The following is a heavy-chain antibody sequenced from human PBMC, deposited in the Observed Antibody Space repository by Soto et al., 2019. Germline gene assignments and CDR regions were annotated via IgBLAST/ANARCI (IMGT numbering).Heavy chain of an antibody. CDR3: ARRMYSSGWYVFDY. J-gene: IGHJ4*02. Sequence: ASVKVSCKASGYTFTSYAMQWVRQAPGQRLEWMGWINAGNGNTKYSQKFQGRVTITRDTSASTAYMELSSLRSEDTAVYYCARRMYSSGWYVFDYWGQGTLVTVSS. D-gene: IGHD6-19*01. CDR2: INAGNGNT. CDR1: GYTFTSYA. V-gene: IGHV1-3*01.